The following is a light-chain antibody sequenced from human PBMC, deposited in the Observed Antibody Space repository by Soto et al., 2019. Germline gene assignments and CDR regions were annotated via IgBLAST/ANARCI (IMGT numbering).Light chain of an antibody. Sequence: NFMFTQPHSVSESPGKTLSISCTRSSGSIANNYVQWYQQRPGSAPTTVIYENNQRLSGVPDRFSGSTDGSSNSASLTISGLQTEDEADYYCQSYDSDFVVFGGGTKLTVL. CDR3: QSYDSDFVV. V-gene: IGLV6-57*04. J-gene: IGLJ2*01. CDR1: SGSIANNY. CDR2: ENN.